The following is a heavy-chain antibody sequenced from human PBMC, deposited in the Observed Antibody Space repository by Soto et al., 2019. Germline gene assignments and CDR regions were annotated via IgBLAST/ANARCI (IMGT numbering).Heavy chain of an antibody. CDR3: ARDPLIPMIVDPAGWFDP. V-gene: IGHV1-46*01. CDR1: GYTFTSYY. J-gene: IGHJ5*02. D-gene: IGHD3-22*01. CDR2: INPSGGSP. Sequence: QVQLVQSGAEVKKPGASVKVSCKASGYTFTSYYMHWVRQAPGQGLEWMGIINPSGGSPSYEQKCKGRVTMTRDTSTSTVHMELSSLRSEDTAVYYCARDPLIPMIVDPAGWFDPWCQGTLVTVSS.